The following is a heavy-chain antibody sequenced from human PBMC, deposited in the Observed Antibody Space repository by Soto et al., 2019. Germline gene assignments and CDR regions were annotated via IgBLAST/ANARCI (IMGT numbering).Heavy chain of an antibody. CDR1: GFTFSSYW. J-gene: IGHJ4*02. V-gene: IGHV3-7*01. CDR3: ARDGGGGGGHDH. CDR2: IKEDGSEK. Sequence: EVQLVESGGGLVQPGGSLRLSCAASGFTFSSYWMSWVRQVPGKGLEWVANIKEDGSEKYYVGSVKGRFTISRDNAKSSLYLQMNSLRAEDTAVYYCARDGGGGGGHDHWGPGTLVTVSS. D-gene: IGHD2-21*01.